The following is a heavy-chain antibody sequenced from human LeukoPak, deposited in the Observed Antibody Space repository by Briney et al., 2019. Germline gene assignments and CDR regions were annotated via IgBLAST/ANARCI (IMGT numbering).Heavy chain of an antibody. CDR2: ISSSGDAT. J-gene: IGHJ1*01. CDR3: AKDLGWQQLVPKYFQH. CDR1: GFIFSRYS. V-gene: IGHV3-21*01. D-gene: IGHD6-13*01. Sequence: PGGSLRLSCAASGFIFSRYSMNWVRQAPGKGLEWISSISSSGDATYYAKSVKGRFTISRDNAEQSVYLQMNSLRAEDTAVYYCAKDLGWQQLVPKYFQHWGQGTLVTVSS.